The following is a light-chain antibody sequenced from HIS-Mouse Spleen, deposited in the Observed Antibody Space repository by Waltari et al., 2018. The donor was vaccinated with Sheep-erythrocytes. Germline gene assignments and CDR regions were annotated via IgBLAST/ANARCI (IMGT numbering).Light chain of an antibody. V-gene: IGKV1D-13*01. CDR1: QGISSA. CDR3: QQFNNYPRT. J-gene: IGKJ1*01. CDR2: DAS. Sequence: AIQLTQSPSSLYAAVGDRVTITCRASQGISSALAWYQQKPGKAPKLLIYDASSLESGVPSRFSGSGSGTDFTLTISSLQPEDFATYYCQQFNNYPRTFGQGTKVEIK.